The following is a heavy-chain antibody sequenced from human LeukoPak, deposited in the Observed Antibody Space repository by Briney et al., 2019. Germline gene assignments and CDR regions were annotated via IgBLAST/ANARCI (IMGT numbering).Heavy chain of an antibody. J-gene: IGHJ4*02. D-gene: IGHD6-19*01. CDR3: TRGSSGRPFDY. V-gene: IGHV3-49*04. CDR1: GFTFGDYA. CDR2: IRSKAYGGTT. Sequence: TGRSLRLSXTASGFTFGDYAMSWVRQAPGKGVEWVGFIRSKAYGGTTEYAASVKGRFTISRDDSKSIAYLQMNSLKTEDTAVYYCTRGSSGRPFDYWGQGTLVTVSS.